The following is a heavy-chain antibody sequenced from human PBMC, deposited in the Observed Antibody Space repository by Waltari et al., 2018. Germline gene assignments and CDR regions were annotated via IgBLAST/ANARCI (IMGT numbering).Heavy chain of an antibody. CDR2: ISMDGSIV. CDR3: VTTGVAGFY. V-gene: IGHV3-74*01. Sequence: EVQLVESGGGLVQPGGSLRLSCAAYGFPFSHFWMYWFRQSPGKGLVWVSRISMDGSIVNYADSVKGRFTISRDNAKSTLFLQMNSLRVDDTALYYCVTTGVAGFYWGQGTRVTVSS. D-gene: IGHD6-19*01. J-gene: IGHJ4*02. CDR1: GFPFSHFW.